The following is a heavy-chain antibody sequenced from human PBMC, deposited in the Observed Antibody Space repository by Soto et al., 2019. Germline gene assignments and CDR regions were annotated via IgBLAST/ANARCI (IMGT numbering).Heavy chain of an antibody. Sequence: SSETLSLTCAVNGGSVNSGNYYWSWIRQPPGKGLEWIGEMSHSGGTHFNPSLKSRVTISVDTSKNQFSLKMSSVTAADTALYYCARVERGTATTVVDAFDIWGPGTMVTVSS. CDR1: GGSVNSGNYY. CDR3: ARVERGTATTVVDAFDI. CDR2: MSHSGGT. D-gene: IGHD1-1*01. V-gene: IGHV4-34*01. J-gene: IGHJ3*02.